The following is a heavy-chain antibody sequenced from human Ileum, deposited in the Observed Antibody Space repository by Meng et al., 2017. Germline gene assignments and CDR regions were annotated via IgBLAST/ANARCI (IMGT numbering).Heavy chain of an antibody. CDR2: ISCYNGNT. D-gene: IGHD3-22*01. Sequence: ASVKVSCKASGYTFTSYGISWVRQAPGQGLEWLGWISCYNGNTHYGQEFQDRVIMTTDTSTSTAYMELRSLRSDDTAMYYCARDGDYDSNGHWGGDGIDIWGQGTMVPVSS. CDR1: GYTFTSYG. CDR3: ARDGDYDSNGHWGGDGIDI. V-gene: IGHV1-18*01. J-gene: IGHJ3*02.